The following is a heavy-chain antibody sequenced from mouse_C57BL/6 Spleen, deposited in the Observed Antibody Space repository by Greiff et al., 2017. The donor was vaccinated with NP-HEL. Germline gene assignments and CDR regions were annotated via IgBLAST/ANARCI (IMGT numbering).Heavy chain of an antibody. V-gene: IGHV1-61*01. Sequence: QVQLQQPGAELVRPGSSVKLSCEASGYTFTSYWMDWVKQRPGQGLEWIGNIYPSDSETHYNQKFKDKATLTVDKSSSTAYMQLSSLTSEDSAVYYCARQGSNYDYAMDYWGQGTSVTVSS. D-gene: IGHD2-5*01. CDR1: GYTFTSYW. CDR3: ARQGSNYDYAMDY. CDR2: IYPSDSET. J-gene: IGHJ4*01.